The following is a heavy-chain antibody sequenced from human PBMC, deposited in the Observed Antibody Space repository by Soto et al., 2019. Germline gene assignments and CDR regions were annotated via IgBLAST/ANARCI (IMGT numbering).Heavy chain of an antibody. CDR2: IFSNDEK. CDR1: GFSLSNARMG. Sequence: GSGPTLVNPTETLTLTCTVSGFSLSNARMGVSWIRQPPGKALEWLAHIFSNDEKSYSTSLKSRLTISKDTSKSQVVLTMTNMDPVDTATYYCARTSTDYGGTSEYFQHWGQGTLVTVSS. D-gene: IGHD4-17*01. J-gene: IGHJ1*01. CDR3: ARTSTDYGGTSEYFQH. V-gene: IGHV2-26*01.